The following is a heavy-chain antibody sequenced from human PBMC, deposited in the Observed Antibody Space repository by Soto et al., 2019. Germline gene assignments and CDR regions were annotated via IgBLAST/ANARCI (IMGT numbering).Heavy chain of an antibody. J-gene: IGHJ4*02. V-gene: IGHV1-46*01. CDR3: ARWHGDPYFDY. CDR2: INPSGGST. D-gene: IGHD4-17*01. Sequence: QVQLVQSGAEVKKPGASVKVAYKASGYTFTSYYMHWVRQAPGQGLEWMGIINPSGGSTSYAQKFKGRVTMTRDTSTSTVYMELSSLRSEDTAVYYCARWHGDPYFDYWGQGTLVTVSS. CDR1: GYTFTSYY.